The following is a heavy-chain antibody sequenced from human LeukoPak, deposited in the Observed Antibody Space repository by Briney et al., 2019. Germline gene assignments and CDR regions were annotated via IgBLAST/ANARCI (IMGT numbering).Heavy chain of an antibody. Sequence: SETLSLTCAVYGGSFSGYYWSWIRQPPGKGLEWIGEINHSGSTNYNPSLKSRVTISVDTSKNQFSLKLSSVTAADTAVYYCARGRGLLWFGELLPRRFWNFDYWGQGTLVTVSS. V-gene: IGHV4-34*01. J-gene: IGHJ4*02. CDR1: GGSFSGYY. CDR2: INHSGST. CDR3: ARGRGLLWFGELLPRRFWNFDY. D-gene: IGHD3-10*01.